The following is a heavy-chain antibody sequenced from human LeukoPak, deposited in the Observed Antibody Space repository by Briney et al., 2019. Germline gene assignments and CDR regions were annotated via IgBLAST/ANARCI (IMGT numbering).Heavy chain of an antibody. CDR1: GFTFSTYW. CDR3: ARDFSACGSWTYYFDY. V-gene: IGHV3-74*01. Sequence: GGSLRLSCAASGFTFSTYWMHWVRQAPGKGRVWVSRISSDGSITGYADSVKGRFTISRDNAKNSLYLQMNSLRAEDTAVYYCARDFSACGSWTYYFDYGGQGTLVTVSS. D-gene: IGHD6-13*01. CDR2: ISSDGSIT. J-gene: IGHJ4*02.